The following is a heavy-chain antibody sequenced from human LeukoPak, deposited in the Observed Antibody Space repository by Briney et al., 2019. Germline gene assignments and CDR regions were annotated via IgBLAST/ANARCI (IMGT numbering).Heavy chain of an antibody. CDR1: GYTFTSYY. J-gene: IGHJ4*02. CDR2: INPSGDST. CDR3: ARRNEQWLVPDY. V-gene: IGHV1-46*01. Sequence: ASVKVSCKASGYTFTSYYMHWVRQAPGQGLEWMGIINPSGDSTRYAQKFQGRVTMTRDTSTSTVYMELSSLRSDDTAVYYCARRNEQWLVPDYWGQGTLVTVSS. D-gene: IGHD6-19*01.